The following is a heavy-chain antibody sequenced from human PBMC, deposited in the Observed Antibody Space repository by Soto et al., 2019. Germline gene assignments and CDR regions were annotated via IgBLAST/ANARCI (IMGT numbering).Heavy chain of an antibody. CDR1: GFTFSDYY. D-gene: IGHD3-16*02. V-gene: IGHV3-11*01. CDR2: ISSGGSTI. J-gene: IGHJ5*02. Sequence: PGGSLRLSCAASGFTFSDYYMSWIRQAPGKGLEWVSYISSGGSTIYYADSVKGRFTISRDNAKNSLYLQMNSLRAEDTAVYYCARVWGDYDYIWGSYRDNWFDPWGQGTLVTVSS. CDR3: ARVWGDYDYIWGSYRDNWFDP.